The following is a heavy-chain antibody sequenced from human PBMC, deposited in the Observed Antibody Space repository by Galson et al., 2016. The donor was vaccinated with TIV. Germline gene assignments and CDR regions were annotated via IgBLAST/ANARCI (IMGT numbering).Heavy chain of an antibody. D-gene: IGHD3-22*01. CDR3: VRDGYYDSRRFPYSLGYFDL. CDR2: ISSNGNTI. J-gene: IGHJ2*01. CDR1: EFMFSDYY. Sequence: SLRLSCAASEFMFSDYYMNWIRQAPGKGLEWVSYISSNGNTIYYADSVKGRFTISRDNAKNSLYLQMNSQRAEDTAVYYCVRDGYYDSRRFPYSLGYFDLWGRGTLVTVSS. V-gene: IGHV3-11*04.